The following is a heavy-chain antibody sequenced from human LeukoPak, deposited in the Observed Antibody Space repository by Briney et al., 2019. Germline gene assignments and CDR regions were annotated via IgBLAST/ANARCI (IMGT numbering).Heavy chain of an antibody. CDR1: GGSISSYY. J-gene: IGHJ4*02. CDR3: ARVGPAGDLFDY. Sequence: SETLSLTCTVSGGSISSYYWSWIRQPPGKGLEWIGNIYHSGSTYYNPSLKSRVTISVDRPKNQFSLKLSSVTAADTAVYYCARVGPAGDLFDYWGQGTLVTVSS. CDR2: IYHSGST. D-gene: IGHD7-27*01. V-gene: IGHV4-59*12.